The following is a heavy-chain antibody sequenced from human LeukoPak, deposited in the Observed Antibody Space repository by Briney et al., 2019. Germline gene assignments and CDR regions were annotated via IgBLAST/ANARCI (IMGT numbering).Heavy chain of an antibody. D-gene: IGHD3-3*01. CDR3: AREDYTPPRAMDV. CDR1: GFTFSSFQ. V-gene: IGHV3-48*03. CDR2: ISGTGTTI. J-gene: IGHJ6*02. Sequence: GGSLRLSCAASGFTFSSFQMNWVRQAPGKGLEWVSYISGTGTTIYYADSVKGRFTISRDNAKNSLFLQMNSLRDEDTAVYYCAREDYTPPRAMDVWGQGTTVTVSS.